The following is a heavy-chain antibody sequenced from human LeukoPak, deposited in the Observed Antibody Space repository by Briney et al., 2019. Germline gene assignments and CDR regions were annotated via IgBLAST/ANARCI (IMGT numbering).Heavy chain of an antibody. J-gene: IGHJ5*02. Sequence: GGSLRLSCAASGFTFSSYSMSWVRQAPGKGLEWVSSISSSSSYIYYADSVKGRFTISRDNAKNSLYLQMNTLRAEDTAVYYCARDNSGWYQNWFDPWGQGTLVTVSS. CDR3: ARDNSGWYQNWFDP. V-gene: IGHV3-21*01. CDR2: ISSSSSYI. CDR1: GFTFSSYS. D-gene: IGHD6-19*01.